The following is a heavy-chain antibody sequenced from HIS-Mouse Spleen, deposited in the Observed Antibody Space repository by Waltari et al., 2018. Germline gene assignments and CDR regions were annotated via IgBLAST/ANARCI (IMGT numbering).Heavy chain of an antibody. V-gene: IGHV3-23*01. J-gene: IGHJ4*02. Sequence: EVQLLESGGGLVQHGGSLRLPCAASGFTFSSYAMSWVRQAPGKGLEWVSAISGSGGSTYYADSVKGRFTISRDNSKNTLYLQMNSLRAEDTAVYYCAQNYYGSGSYYYWGQGTLVTVSS. CDR1: GFTFSSYA. D-gene: IGHD3-10*01. CDR2: ISGSGGST. CDR3: AQNYYGSGSYYY.